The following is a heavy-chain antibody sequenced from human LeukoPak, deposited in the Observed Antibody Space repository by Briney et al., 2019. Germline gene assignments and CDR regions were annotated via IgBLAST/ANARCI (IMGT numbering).Heavy chain of an antibody. CDR2: IKQDGSEK. D-gene: IGHD4-17*01. CDR1: GFTFSSYW. Sequence: PGGSLRLSCAASGFTFSSYWMSWVRQAPGKGLEWVANIKQDGSEKYYVDSVKGRFTISRDNAKKSLYLQMNSLRAEATAVYECARARRRDGDLAQSIWFDPWGQGTLVTVSS. V-gene: IGHV3-7*01. J-gene: IGHJ5*02. CDR3: ARARRRDGDLAQSIWFDP.